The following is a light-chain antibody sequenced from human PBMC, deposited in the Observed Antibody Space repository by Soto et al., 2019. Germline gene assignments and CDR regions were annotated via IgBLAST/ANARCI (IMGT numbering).Light chain of an antibody. CDR3: RQRKSWPIT. J-gene: IGKJ4*01. CDR2: DTF. V-gene: IGKV3-11*01. Sequence: EIVLTQSPATLYLSAGESATLSCRASQNIDYYLHWYQQKHVQSPRLGIYDTFNRASGVTVRFRGVGAGTDFPLTFSYLDPESLAFYYCRQRKSWPITFGTGTIVEI. CDR1: QNIDYY.